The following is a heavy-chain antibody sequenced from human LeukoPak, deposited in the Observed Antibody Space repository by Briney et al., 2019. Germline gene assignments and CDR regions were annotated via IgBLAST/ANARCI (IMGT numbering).Heavy chain of an antibody. CDR1: GLTFYDYG. D-gene: IGHD5-24*01. CDR3: ARASIFGWLQEY. V-gene: IGHV3-20*04. J-gene: IGHJ4*02. CDR2: INWSGGST. Sequence: GGSLRLSCAVSGLTFYDYGTSCVRQAPGKGLEWVSGINWSGGSTGYADSVKGRFTISRDNAKNSLYLQMNSLRAEDTALYYCARASIFGWLQEYWGQGTLVTVSS.